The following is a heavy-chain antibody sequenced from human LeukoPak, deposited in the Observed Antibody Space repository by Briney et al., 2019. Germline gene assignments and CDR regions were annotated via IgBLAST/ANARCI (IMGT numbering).Heavy chain of an antibody. CDR3: ARDPYSGTYGDTYYYYMDV. J-gene: IGHJ6*03. D-gene: IGHD1-26*01. Sequence: LAGGSLRLSCVGSGFSFSTYWMSWVRQAPGKGLEWVASIKQDGSEKYYVDSLKGRFTISRDNARNSLYLQMNSLRAEDTAVYYCARDPYSGTYGDTYYYYMDVWGKGTTVTISS. V-gene: IGHV3-7*01. CDR1: GFSFSTYW. CDR2: IKQDGSEK.